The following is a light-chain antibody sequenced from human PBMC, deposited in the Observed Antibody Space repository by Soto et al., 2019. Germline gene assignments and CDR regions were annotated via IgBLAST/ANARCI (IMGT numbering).Light chain of an antibody. J-gene: IGLJ3*02. Sequence: QSALTQPPSASGSPGQSVTISCTGTSSDVGGYNYVSWYQQHPGEAPKLMIYEVSKRPSGVPDRFSGSKSGNTASLTVSGLQAEDEADYYCSSYAGSNNFWVFGGGTKVTVL. CDR1: SSDVGGYNY. V-gene: IGLV2-8*01. CDR3: SSYAGSNNFWV. CDR2: EVS.